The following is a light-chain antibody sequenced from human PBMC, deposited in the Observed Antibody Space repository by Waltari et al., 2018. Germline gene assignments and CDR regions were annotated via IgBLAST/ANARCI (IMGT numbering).Light chain of an antibody. V-gene: IGKV2-30*02. CDR1: QSLVHTDGNTY. Sequence: DVVMTQAPVSLPVTLGQSASISCKSGQSLVHTDGNTYLSWFQQRPGQPPRRLIYKGSNRDSGVPDRFSGSGSGTDFTLKISRVEAEDVGVYYCAQSTHWPPWTFGQGTKVDIK. CDR3: AQSTHWPPWT. J-gene: IGKJ1*01. CDR2: KGS.